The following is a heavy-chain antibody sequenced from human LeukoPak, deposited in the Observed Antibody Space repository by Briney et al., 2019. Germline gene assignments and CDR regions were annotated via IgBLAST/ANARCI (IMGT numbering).Heavy chain of an antibody. J-gene: IGHJ5*02. D-gene: IGHD6-25*01. CDR2: IYYSGST. CDR3: ARRGYGLRFDP. V-gene: IGHV4-39*01. Sequence: NTSETLSLTCTVSGGSISSSSYYWGWIRQPPGKGLEWIGSIYYSGSTYYNPSLKSRVTISVDTSKNQFSLKLSSVTAADTAVYYRARRGYGLRFDPWGQGTLVTVSS. CDR1: GGSISSSSYY.